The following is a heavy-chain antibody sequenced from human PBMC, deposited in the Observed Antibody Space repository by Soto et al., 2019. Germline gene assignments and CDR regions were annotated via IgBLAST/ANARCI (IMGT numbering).Heavy chain of an antibody. Sequence: QVQLQQWGAGLLKPSETLSLTCAVYGGSFSGYYWSWIRQPPGKGLEWIGEINHSGSTNYNPSLKSRVTISVDTSQNQFSLKLSSVTAADTAVYYCARCSLEYSSSYLGTPPGIFDYWGQGTLVTVSS. J-gene: IGHJ4*02. V-gene: IGHV4-34*01. CDR3: ARCSLEYSSSYLGTPPGIFDY. D-gene: IGHD6-6*01. CDR2: INHSGST. CDR1: GGSFSGYY.